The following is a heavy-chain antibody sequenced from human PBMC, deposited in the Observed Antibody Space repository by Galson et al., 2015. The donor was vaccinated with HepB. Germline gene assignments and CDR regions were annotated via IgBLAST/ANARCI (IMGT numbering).Heavy chain of an antibody. CDR2: IIPLHSTT. D-gene: IGHD2-2*01. Sequence: SVKVSCKASGDTFSKFAFSWVRQAPGQGLEWMGGIIPLHSTTSYAQKFKGRVTITADELTSSAYMELRSLRSEDTAVYYCAINRGIEVIPGALEDDWFDPWGQGTLVAVSS. CDR3: AINRGIEVIPGALEDDWFDP. V-gene: IGHV1-69*13. J-gene: IGHJ5*02. CDR1: GDTFSKFA.